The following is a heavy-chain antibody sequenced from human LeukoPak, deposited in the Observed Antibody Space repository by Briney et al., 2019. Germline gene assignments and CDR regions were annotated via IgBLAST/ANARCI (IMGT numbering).Heavy chain of an antibody. CDR2: ISGRGHST. D-gene: IGHD6-19*01. V-gene: IGHV3-23*01. CDR1: GFTFSSHA. Sequence: GGSLRLSCAASGFTFSSHAMSWVRQAPGRGLEWVSGISGRGHSTFYADSVKGRFTISRDNSKNTLYLQMSSLRAEDTAVYYCVKCPYFGISVAGTVYFDYWGQGALVTVAS. CDR3: VKCPYFGISVAGTVYFDY. J-gene: IGHJ4*02.